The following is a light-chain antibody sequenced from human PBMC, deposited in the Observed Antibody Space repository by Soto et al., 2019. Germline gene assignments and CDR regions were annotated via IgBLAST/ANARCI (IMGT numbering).Light chain of an antibody. CDR3: AAWDDSLSGWV. CDR2: NNS. Sequence: QAVVTQPPSASGTPGQRVTISCSGSSSNIGSHSVFWYQHLPGTAPKLVIYNNSQRPSGVPDRFSGSKSGTSASLAISGLRSEVEADYYCAAWDDSLSGWVFGGGTKLTVL. J-gene: IGLJ3*02. CDR1: SSNIGSHS. V-gene: IGLV1-47*01.